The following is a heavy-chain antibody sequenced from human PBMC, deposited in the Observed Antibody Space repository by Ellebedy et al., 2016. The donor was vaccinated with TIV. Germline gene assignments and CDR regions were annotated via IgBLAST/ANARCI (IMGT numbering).Heavy chain of an antibody. Sequence: GESLKIYCTASGFTFSSYALNWVRQAPGKGLEWVSTLSGSGGRTYYTDSVKGRFTISRDNSKNSLYLQMNSLKADDTAIYYCVKGSTYFFDYWGQGTLVTVSS. J-gene: IGHJ4*02. D-gene: IGHD3-9*01. CDR2: LSGSGGRT. CDR1: GFTFSSYA. V-gene: IGHV3-23*01. CDR3: VKGSTYFFDY.